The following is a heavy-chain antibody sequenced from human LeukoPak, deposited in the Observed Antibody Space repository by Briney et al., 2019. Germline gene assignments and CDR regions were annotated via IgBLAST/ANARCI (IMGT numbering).Heavy chain of an antibody. CDR1: GGSFSGYY. CDR3: ARGPGWFDP. J-gene: IGHJ5*02. V-gene: IGHV4-34*01. Sequence: SETLSLTCAVYGGSFSGYYWSWIRQPPEKGLEWIGEINHSGSTNYNPSLKSRVTISVDTSKNQFSLKLSSVTAADTAVYYCARGPGWFDPWGQGTLVTVSS. CDR2: INHSGST.